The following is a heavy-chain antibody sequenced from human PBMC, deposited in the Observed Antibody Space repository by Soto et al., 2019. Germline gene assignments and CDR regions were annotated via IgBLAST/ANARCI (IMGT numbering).Heavy chain of an antibody. J-gene: IGHJ2*01. D-gene: IGHD5-12*01. CDR3: ARGNHRWLQLWYFDL. Sequence: QVQLVQSGAEVKKPGSSVKVSCKASGGSFSNYPISWVRQAPGQGLEWMGGIIPIFGTTNYAQKFQGRVTITADESTSTAYMELSSLRSEDTAVFYCARGNHRWLQLWYFDLWGRGTLVTVFS. V-gene: IGHV1-69*12. CDR2: IIPIFGTT. CDR1: GGSFSNYP.